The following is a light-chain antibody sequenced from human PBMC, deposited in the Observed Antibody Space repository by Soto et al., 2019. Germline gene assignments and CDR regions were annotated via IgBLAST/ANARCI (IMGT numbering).Light chain of an antibody. V-gene: IGKV3-11*01. CDR1: QSVGSS. J-gene: IGKJ5*01. CDR3: QQRSNWLT. CDR2: DAS. Sequence: EIVLTQSPATLSLSPGERATLSCRASQSVGSSLAWYKQNPGQAPRLLIDDASNRATGIPARFSGSGSGTDFTLTISSLAPEDFAVYYCQQRSNWLTFGQGTRLEIK.